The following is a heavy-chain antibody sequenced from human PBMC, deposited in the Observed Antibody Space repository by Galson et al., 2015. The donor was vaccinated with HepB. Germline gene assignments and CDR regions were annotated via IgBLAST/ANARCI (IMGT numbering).Heavy chain of an antibody. V-gene: IGHV3-53*01. CDR3: ARSWRLQDAFDI. Sequence: SLRLSCAASGFAVSSNYMSWVRQAPGKGLEWVSVIYSGGSTYYADSVKGRFTISRDNSKNTLYLQMNSLRAEDTAVYYCARSWRLQDAFDIWGQGTMVTVSS. CDR1: GFAVSSNY. D-gene: IGHD6-13*01. CDR2: IYSGGST. J-gene: IGHJ3*02.